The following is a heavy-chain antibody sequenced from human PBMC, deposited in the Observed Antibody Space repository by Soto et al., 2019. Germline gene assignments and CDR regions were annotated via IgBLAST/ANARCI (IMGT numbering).Heavy chain of an antibody. J-gene: IGHJ4*02. Sequence: PSQILSLTCTVSGGSISSYYWSWIRQPPWKGLEWIGYIYYSGSTNYNPSLQSRVTISVDTSKNQFSLKLSSVTAADTAVYYCARGSEYYDSSGYFDYWGQGTLVTVSS. V-gene: IGHV4-59*01. CDR2: IYYSGST. D-gene: IGHD3-22*01. CDR3: ARGSEYYDSSGYFDY. CDR1: GGSISSYY.